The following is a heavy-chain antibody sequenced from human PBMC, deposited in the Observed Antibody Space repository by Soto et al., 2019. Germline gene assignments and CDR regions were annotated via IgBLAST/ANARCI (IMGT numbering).Heavy chain of an antibody. CDR1: GGSISSYY. D-gene: IGHD7-27*01. CDR2: IYYSGST. Sequence: QVQLQESGPGLVKPSETLSLTCTVSGGSISSYYWSWIRQPPGKGLEWIGYIYYSGSTNYNPSLKSRVTISVDTSKNQFSLKLSSVTAADTAVYYCARDLTDSYYDYWGQGTLVTVSS. V-gene: IGHV4-59*01. CDR3: ARDLTDSYYDY. J-gene: IGHJ4*02.